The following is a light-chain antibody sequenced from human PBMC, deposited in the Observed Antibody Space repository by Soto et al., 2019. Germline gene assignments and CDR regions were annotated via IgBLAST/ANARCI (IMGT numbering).Light chain of an antibody. CDR3: QQRSNWPLYT. Sequence: EIVLTQSPATLSLSPGERATLSCRASQSVSSYLSWYQQKPGQAPRLLIYDASNRATGIPARFSGSGSGTDFTLTISRLEPEDFAVYYCQQRSNWPLYTFGQGTKLDIK. J-gene: IGKJ2*01. V-gene: IGKV3-11*01. CDR1: QSVSSY. CDR2: DAS.